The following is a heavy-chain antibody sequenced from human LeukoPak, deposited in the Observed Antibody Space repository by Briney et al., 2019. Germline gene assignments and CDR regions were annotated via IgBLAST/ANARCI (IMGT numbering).Heavy chain of an antibody. CDR3: AKQAWWSGYFYFLPFDY. CDR2: INYSGGST. CDR1: GFTFTTYA. V-gene: IGHV3-23*01. Sequence: GGSLRLSCAASGFTFTTYAMNWVRQAPGKGLEWVSGINYSGGSTYYADSVKGRFTISRDNSKNTLYLQMNSLRAEDTAVYYCAKQAWWSGYFYFLPFDYWGQGTLVTVSS. J-gene: IGHJ4*02. D-gene: IGHD3-3*01.